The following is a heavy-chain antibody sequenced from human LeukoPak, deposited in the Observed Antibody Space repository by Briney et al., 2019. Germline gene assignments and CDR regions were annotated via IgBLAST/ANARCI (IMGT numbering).Heavy chain of an antibody. CDR1: GFTFSSYA. Sequence: PGGSLRLSCAASGFTFSSYAMHWVRQAPGKGLEWVAVISYDGSNKYYADSVKGRFTISRDNSKNTLYLQMNSLRAEDTAVYYCAKGGDYSNYYYYYTDVWGKGTTVTVSS. CDR3: AKGGDYSNYYYYYTDV. D-gene: IGHD4-11*01. CDR2: ISYDGSNK. J-gene: IGHJ6*03. V-gene: IGHV3-30-3*01.